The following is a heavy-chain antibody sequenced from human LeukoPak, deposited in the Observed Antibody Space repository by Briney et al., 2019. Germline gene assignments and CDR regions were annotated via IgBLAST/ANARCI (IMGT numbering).Heavy chain of an antibody. J-gene: IGHJ5*02. Sequence: SETLSLTCAVYGGSFSGYYWSWIRQPPGKGLEWIGEINHSGSTSYNPSLKSRVTISVDTSKNQFSLKLSSVTAADTAVYYCARGVKFDPWGQGTLVTVSS. CDR3: ARGVKFDP. CDR2: INHSGST. CDR1: GGSFSGYY. V-gene: IGHV4-34*01.